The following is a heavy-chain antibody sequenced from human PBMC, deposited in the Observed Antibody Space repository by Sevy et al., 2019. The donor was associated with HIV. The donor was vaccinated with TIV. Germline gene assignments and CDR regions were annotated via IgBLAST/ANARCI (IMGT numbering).Heavy chain of an antibody. CDR2: INPHNGNT. D-gene: IGHD3-22*01. J-gene: IGHJ4*02. V-gene: IGHV1-18*01. CDR3: AREGTLVAMII. Sequence: ASVKVSGKASGYTFTKYGISWVRQAPGQGLEWMGWINPHNGNTKYAQKLQGRVTMTTDTSTNTAYMEVRSLRSDDTAVYYCAREGTLVAMIIWGQGTLVTVSS. CDR1: GYTFTKYG.